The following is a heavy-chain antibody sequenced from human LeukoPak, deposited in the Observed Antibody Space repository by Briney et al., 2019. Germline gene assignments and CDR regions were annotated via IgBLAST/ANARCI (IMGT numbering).Heavy chain of an antibody. J-gene: IGHJ6*03. Sequence: SETLSLTCTVSGGSISTYYWNWIRQPAGKGLEWIGRIYTSGSTNYNPSLKSRVTMSVDTSKNQFSLKLSSVAAADTAVYYCARDLSSGTYPYYYYYMDVWGKGITVTVSS. CDR1: GGSISTYY. V-gene: IGHV4-4*07. D-gene: IGHD1-26*01. CDR2: IYTSGST. CDR3: ARDLSSGTYPYYYYYMDV.